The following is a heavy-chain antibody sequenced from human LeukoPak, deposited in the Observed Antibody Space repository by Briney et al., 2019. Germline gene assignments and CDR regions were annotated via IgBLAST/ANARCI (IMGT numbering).Heavy chain of an antibody. CDR2: INWNGGGT. V-gene: IGHV3-9*01. D-gene: IGHD1-26*01. J-gene: IGHJ6*02. Sequence: PGRSLRLSCAATGFTFKDYGMHWVRQPPWKGLEWVSSINWNGGGTDYADSVKGRFTISRYNAKNSLYLQLSRLRPEDTALYYCAKHMRATNTYSFFGLDVWGQGTTVTVSS. CDR3: AKHMRATNTYSFFGLDV. CDR1: GFTFKDYG.